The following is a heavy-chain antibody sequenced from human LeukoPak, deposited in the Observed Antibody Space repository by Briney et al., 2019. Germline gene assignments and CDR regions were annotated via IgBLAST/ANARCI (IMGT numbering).Heavy chain of an antibody. CDR3: AKEGITMIVVVTPYFDY. Sequence: GGSLRLSCVASGFTFSSQAMSWVRQAPGKGLEWVSTISGSGGSTYYADSVKGRFTISRDNSKNTLYLQMNSLRAEDTAVYYCAKEGITMIVVVTPYFDYWGQGTLVTVSS. CDR1: GFTFSSQA. V-gene: IGHV3-23*01. CDR2: ISGSGGST. D-gene: IGHD3-22*01. J-gene: IGHJ4*02.